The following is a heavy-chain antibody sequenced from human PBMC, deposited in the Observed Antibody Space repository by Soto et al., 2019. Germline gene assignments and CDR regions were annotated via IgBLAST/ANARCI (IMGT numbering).Heavy chain of an antibody. D-gene: IGHD5-12*01. CDR2: IIPIFGTA. CDR3: AREVAATTHFDS. J-gene: IGHJ4*02. Sequence: SVKVSCKASGGTFSSYAISWVRQAPGQGLEWMGGIIPIFGTANYAQKFQGRVTITADESTSTAYMELSSVTAADTAVYYCAREVAATTHFDSWGQGTLVTVSS. CDR1: GGTFSSYA. V-gene: IGHV1-69*13.